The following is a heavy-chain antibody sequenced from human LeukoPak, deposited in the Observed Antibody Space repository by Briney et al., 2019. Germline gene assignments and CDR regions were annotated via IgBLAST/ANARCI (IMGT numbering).Heavy chain of an antibody. J-gene: IGHJ4*02. D-gene: IGHD3-10*01. Sequence: GASVKVSCKASGYTFTSYYMHWVRQPPGQGLEWMGIINPSGGGTSYAQKFQGRVTMTRDTSTSKVYMELRSLRSEDTAVYYCARDLASSVVRGVMGYWGQGTLVTVSS. V-gene: IGHV1-46*01. CDR2: INPSGGGT. CDR1: GYTFTSYY. CDR3: ARDLASSVVRGVMGY.